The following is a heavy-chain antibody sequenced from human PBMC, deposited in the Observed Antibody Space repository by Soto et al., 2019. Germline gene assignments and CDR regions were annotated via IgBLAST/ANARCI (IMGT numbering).Heavy chain of an antibody. CDR2: ISYDGSNK. CDR1: GFTFSSYA. D-gene: IGHD3-16*01. J-gene: IGHJ3*02. V-gene: IGHV3-30-3*01. CDR3: ARGPHPLRFKAHDAFDI. Sequence: PGGSLRLSCAASGFTFSSYAMHWVRQAPGKGLEWVAVISYDGSNKYYADSVKGRFTISRDNSKNTLYLQMNSLRAEDTAVYYCARGPHPLRFKAHDAFDIWGQGTMVTVSS.